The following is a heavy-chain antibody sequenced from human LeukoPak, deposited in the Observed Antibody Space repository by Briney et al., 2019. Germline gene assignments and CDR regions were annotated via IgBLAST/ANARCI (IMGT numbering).Heavy chain of an antibody. J-gene: IGHJ4*02. CDR1: GGSISSYY. V-gene: IGHV4-4*07. CDR3: ARVQSGVISSSYDY. D-gene: IGHD6-6*01. CDR2: IYTGGST. Sequence: PSETLSLTCTVSGGSISSYYWSWIRQPAGKGLEWIGRIYTGGSTNYNPSLQSRVTMSVDTSKNQFSLKLSSVTAADTAVYYCARVQSGVISSSYDYWGQGTLVTVSS.